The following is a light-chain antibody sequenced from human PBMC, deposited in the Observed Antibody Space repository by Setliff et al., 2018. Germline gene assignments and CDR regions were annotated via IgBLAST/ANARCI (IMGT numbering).Light chain of an antibody. V-gene: IGLV2-14*01. Sequence: SALAQPASVSGSPGQSITISCTGTSSDVGYYNYVSWYQQHPGKAPKLMIYEVSNRPSGVSNRFSGSKSGSTASLTISGLQAEDEADYYCSSYTSSSTRVFGTGTKVTVL. CDR3: SSYTSSSTRV. CDR1: SSDVGYYNY. CDR2: EVS. J-gene: IGLJ1*01.